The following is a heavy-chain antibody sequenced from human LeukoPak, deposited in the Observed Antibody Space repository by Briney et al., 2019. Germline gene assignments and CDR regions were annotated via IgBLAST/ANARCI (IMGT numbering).Heavy chain of an antibody. Sequence: SQTLSLTCAISGDSVSSNSVTWNWIRQSPSRGLEWLGGTYYRSTWYNDYAVSVRGRITVNPDTSKNQFSLHLNSVTPEDTAVYYCARRLTQYDCFDPWGQGILVTVSS. J-gene: IGHJ5*02. D-gene: IGHD2-2*01. V-gene: IGHV6-1*01. CDR1: GDSVSSNSVT. CDR2: TYYRSTWYN. CDR3: ARRLTQYDCFDP.